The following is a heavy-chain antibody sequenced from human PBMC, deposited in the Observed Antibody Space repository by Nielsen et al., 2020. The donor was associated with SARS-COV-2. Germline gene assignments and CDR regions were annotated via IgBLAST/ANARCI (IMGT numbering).Heavy chain of an antibody. Sequence: ASVKVSCKASGYTFTSYAMHWVRQAPGQRLEWTGWINAGNGNTKYSQKFQGRVTMTRDTSIGTAHMELSRLRSDDTAVYYCARVGSGSFYGMDVWGQGTTVTVSS. CDR2: INAGNGNT. CDR3: ARVGSGSFYGMDV. J-gene: IGHJ6*02. CDR1: GYTFTSYA. V-gene: IGHV1-3*01. D-gene: IGHD3-10*01.